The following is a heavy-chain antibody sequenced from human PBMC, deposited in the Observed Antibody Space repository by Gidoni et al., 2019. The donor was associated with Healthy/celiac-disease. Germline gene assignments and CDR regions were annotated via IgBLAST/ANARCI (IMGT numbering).Heavy chain of an antibody. Sequence: QVQLQESGPGLVKPSGTLSLTCVVSGGSISSSHWWSWVRQPPGKGLEWIGEIYHSGSTNYNPSLKSRVTMSVDKSKNQFSRKLSSVTAADTAVYYCARDPLSLPTYWGQGTLVTVSS. V-gene: IGHV4-4*02. CDR3: ARDPLSLPTY. CDR2: IYHSGST. J-gene: IGHJ4*02. CDR1: GGSISSSHW.